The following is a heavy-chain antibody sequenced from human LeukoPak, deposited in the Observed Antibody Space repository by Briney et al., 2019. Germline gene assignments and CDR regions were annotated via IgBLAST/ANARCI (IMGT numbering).Heavy chain of an antibody. D-gene: IGHD2-2*02. Sequence: GGSLRLSCAASGFTFSSYAMSWVRQAPGKGLEWVSAISGSGGSTYYADSVKGRFSISRDNSKNTLYLQMNSLRAEDTAVYYCAKDLGCSSTSCDRDYWGQGTLVTVSS. J-gene: IGHJ4*02. CDR2: ISGSGGST. V-gene: IGHV3-23*01. CDR3: AKDLGCSSTSCDRDY. CDR1: GFTFSSYA.